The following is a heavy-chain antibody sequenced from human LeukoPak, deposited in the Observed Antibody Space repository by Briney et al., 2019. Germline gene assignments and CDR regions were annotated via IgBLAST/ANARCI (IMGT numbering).Heavy chain of an antibody. CDR1: GFPFSSYW. V-gene: IGHV3-7*03. CDR2: IKQDGGEK. Sequence: QTGGSLRLSCAASGFPFSSYWMSWVRQAPGKGLEWVANIKQDGGEKFYVDSVKGRFTISRDNAKNSLYLQMNSLRAEDTALYYCAKSALNMASDAFDIWGQGTMVTVSS. CDR3: AKSALNMASDAFDI. D-gene: IGHD3-10*01. J-gene: IGHJ3*02.